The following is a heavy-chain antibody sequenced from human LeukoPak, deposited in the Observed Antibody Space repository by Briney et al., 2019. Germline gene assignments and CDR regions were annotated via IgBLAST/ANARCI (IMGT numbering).Heavy chain of an antibody. CDR2: FHSGGST. CDR1: GFTVSSNY. Sequence: GGSLRLSCAASGFTVSSNYMNWVRQAPGKGLEWVSVFHSGGSTYYADSVKGRFTISRDNSKNTLYLQMNSLRAEDTAVYYCARGSMVWGVIIFGPYYVDYWGQGTLVTVSS. CDR3: ARGSMVWGVIIFGPYYVDY. J-gene: IGHJ4*02. D-gene: IGHD3-10*01. V-gene: IGHV3-66*01.